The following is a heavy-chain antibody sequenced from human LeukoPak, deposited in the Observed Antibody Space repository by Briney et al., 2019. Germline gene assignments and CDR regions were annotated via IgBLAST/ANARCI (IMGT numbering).Heavy chain of an antibody. J-gene: IGHJ4*02. CDR2: INPSGGST. Sequence: WASVKVSCKASGGTFSSYAIRVRQAPGQGLEWMGIINPSGGSTSYAQKFQGRVTMTRDTSTSTVYMELSSLRSEDTAVYYCARDVNDYGDYVQDYWGQGTLVTVSS. V-gene: IGHV1-46*01. CDR1: GGTFSSYA. CDR3: ARDVNDYGDYVQDY. D-gene: IGHD4-17*01.